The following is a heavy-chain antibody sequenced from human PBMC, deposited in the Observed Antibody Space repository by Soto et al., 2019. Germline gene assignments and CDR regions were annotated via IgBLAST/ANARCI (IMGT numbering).Heavy chain of an antibody. CDR2: IKQDGSEQ. V-gene: IGHV3-7*05. CDR3: ARFPHPGIALAGTVY. J-gene: IGHJ4*02. Sequence: EVLLVESGGGLVQPGGSLRLSCAASGFTFITYWMSWVRQAPGKGLEWVANIKQDGSEQFYVDSVKGRFTISRDNAKNSLSLQMISLRAEDTAVYFCARFPHPGIALAGTVYWGQGTLVTVSS. D-gene: IGHD6-19*01. CDR1: GFTFITYW.